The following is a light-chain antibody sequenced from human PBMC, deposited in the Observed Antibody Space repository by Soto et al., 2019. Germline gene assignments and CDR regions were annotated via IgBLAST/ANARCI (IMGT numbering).Light chain of an antibody. CDR3: QQYNNWPRT. V-gene: IGKV3-11*01. CDR1: QSVSSY. CDR2: DAS. J-gene: IGKJ1*01. Sequence: EIVLTQSPATLALSPGERATLSCRASQSVSSYLAWYQQKPGQAPRLLLYDASNRATGIPARCSGSGSWTDCTLTISSLQSEDFAVYDCQQYNNWPRTFGQGTKVDIK.